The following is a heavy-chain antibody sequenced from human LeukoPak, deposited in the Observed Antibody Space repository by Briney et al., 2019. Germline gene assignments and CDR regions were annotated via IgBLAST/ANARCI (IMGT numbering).Heavy chain of an antibody. CDR3: ARGAYYSYGLDV. V-gene: IGHV3-48*02. J-gene: IGHJ6*02. Sequence: GGSLRLSCTGSGFSFGTYRMSWVRQAPGKGLEWVSHISDSSRTIYYADSVKGRFTISRDNAKNSLYLQMNSLRDEDAAVYYCARGAYYSYGLDVWGQGTTVTVSS. CDR2: ISDSSRTI. CDR1: GFSFGTYR.